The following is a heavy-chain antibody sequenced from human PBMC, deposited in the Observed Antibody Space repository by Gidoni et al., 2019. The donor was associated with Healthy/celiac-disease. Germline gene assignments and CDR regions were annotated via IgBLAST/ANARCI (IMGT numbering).Heavy chain of an antibody. V-gene: IGHV3-9*01. CDR3: ANLGYYDFWSGYYSGDYGMDV. CDR1: GFTFDDYA. CDR2: ISWNSGSI. D-gene: IGHD3-3*01. Sequence: EVQLVESGGGLVQHGRSLRLSCAASGFTFDDYAMHWVRQAPGKGLEWVAGISWNSGSIGYADSVKGRFTISRDNAKNSLYLQMNRLRAEDTALYYCANLGYYDFWSGYYSGDYGMDVWGQGTTVTVSS. J-gene: IGHJ6*02.